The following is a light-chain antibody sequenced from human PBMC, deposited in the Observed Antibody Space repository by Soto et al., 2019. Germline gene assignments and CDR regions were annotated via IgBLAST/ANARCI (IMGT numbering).Light chain of an antibody. Sequence: IQMTQSPSSLSASVGDRVTITCRASQSISSYLNWYQQKPGKAPKLLIYAASSLQSGVPSRFSGSGSGTDFILTISSMQHEDFSTYYCQQSYGSLTWTFGQGTKVEIK. J-gene: IGKJ1*01. CDR1: QSISSY. CDR2: AAS. V-gene: IGKV1-39*01. CDR3: QQSYGSLTWT.